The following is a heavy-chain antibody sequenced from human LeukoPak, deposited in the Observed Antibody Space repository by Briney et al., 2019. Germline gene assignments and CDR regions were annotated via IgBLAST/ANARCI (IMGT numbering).Heavy chain of an antibody. CDR1: GGSFSGYY. V-gene: IGHV4-34*01. CDR2: INHSGST. CDR3: CSYGLDAFDI. D-gene: IGHD2-15*01. J-gene: IGHJ3*02. Sequence: PSETLSLTCAVYGGSFSGYYWSWIRQPPGKGLEWTGEINHSGSTNYNPSLKSRVTISVDTSKNQFSLKLSSVTAADTAVYYCCSYGLDAFDIWGQGTMVTVSS.